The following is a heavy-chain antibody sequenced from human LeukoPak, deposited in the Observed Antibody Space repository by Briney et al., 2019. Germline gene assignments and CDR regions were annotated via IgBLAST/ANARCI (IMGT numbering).Heavy chain of an antibody. CDR1: GDSINGYY. Sequence: SETLSLTCTVSGDSINGYYWSWIRQPAGKGLEWIGRINTSGTTNYNPSLKSRVTISVDTSKNQFSLKLSSVTAADTAVYYCARIRSGWYEADYWGQGTLVTVSS. CDR2: INTSGTT. V-gene: IGHV4-4*07. D-gene: IGHD6-19*01. CDR3: ARIRSGWYEADY. J-gene: IGHJ4*02.